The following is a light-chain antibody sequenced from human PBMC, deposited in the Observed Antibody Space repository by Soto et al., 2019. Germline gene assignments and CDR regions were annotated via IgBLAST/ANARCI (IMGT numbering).Light chain of an antibody. CDR2: EVS. CDR1: NSDIGTYNY. CDR3: SSYTSTSTLYV. V-gene: IGLV2-14*01. Sequence: QSVLTQPASVSGSRGRSITISCTGSNSDIGTYNYVSWYQQHPGKAPKLVISEVSNRPSGISDRFSGSKSGNAASLTISGLQAEDEATYYCSSYTSTSTLYVFGPGTKLTVL. J-gene: IGLJ1*01.